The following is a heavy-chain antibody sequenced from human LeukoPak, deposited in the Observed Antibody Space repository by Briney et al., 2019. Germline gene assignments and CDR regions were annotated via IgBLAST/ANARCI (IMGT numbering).Heavy chain of an antibody. CDR3: AREYCSSTSCYAGSDY. V-gene: IGHV1-3*01. CDR1: GYTFTSYA. D-gene: IGHD2-2*01. CDR2: INAGNGNT. J-gene: IGHJ4*02. Sequence: ASVKVSCKASGYTFTSYAMHWVRQAPGQRLEWMGWINAGNGNTKYSQKFQGRVTITRDTSASTAYMELSSLRSEDTAVYYCAREYCSSTSCYAGSDYWGQGTLVTVSS.